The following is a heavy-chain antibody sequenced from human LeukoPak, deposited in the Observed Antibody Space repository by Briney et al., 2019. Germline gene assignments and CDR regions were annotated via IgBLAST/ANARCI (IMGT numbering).Heavy chain of an antibody. D-gene: IGHD7-27*01. V-gene: IGHV3-21*01. CDR2: ISSSSSYI. CDR3: ARHWGNVYYFDY. CDR1: GFTFSSYS. J-gene: IGHJ4*02. Sequence: TPGGSLRLSCAASGFTFSSYSMNWVRQAPGKGLEWVSSISSSSSYIYYADSVKGRFTISRDNAKNSLYLQMNSPRAEDTAVYYCARHWGNVYYFDYWGQGTLVTVSS.